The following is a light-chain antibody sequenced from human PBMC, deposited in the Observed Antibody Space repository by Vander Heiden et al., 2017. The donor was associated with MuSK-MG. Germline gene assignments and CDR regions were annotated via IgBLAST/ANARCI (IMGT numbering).Light chain of an antibody. CDR1: QDISNY. J-gene: IGKJ5*01. V-gene: IGKV1-33*01. CDR2: DAF. Sequence: MPMSESLSSLFAAVGDRVTVHCQPSQDISNYLNWYQQKPGKAPKLLIYDAFNSVPGVPSRFSARRSGTDFTFTIISMQLADLATYYSQQDDNHPITFGQGTRLELK. CDR3: QQDDNHPIT.